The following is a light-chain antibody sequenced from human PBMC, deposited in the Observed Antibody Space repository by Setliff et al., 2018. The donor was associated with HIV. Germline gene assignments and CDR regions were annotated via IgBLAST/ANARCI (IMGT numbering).Light chain of an antibody. CDR3: ASWDDSLNGPV. CDR2: SDD. CDR1: SSNIGFNA. V-gene: IGLV1-36*01. J-gene: IGLJ2*01. Sequence: QSVLTQPPSVSEAPRQRVTISCSGSSSNIGFNAVNWYQQLPGKAPTLLIYSDDLLPSGVSDRFSGSKSATSASLAISGLQSEDEADYYCASWDDSLNGPVFGGGTKVTVL.